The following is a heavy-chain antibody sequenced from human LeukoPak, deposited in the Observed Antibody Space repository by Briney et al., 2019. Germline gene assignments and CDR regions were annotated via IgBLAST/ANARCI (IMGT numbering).Heavy chain of an antibody. CDR3: AKDDRTSYSWSYYYGMDV. V-gene: IGHV3-30*04. CDR2: ISYDGSNK. J-gene: IGHJ6*02. CDR1: GFTFSSYA. D-gene: IGHD2-2*01. Sequence: PGGSLRLSCAASGFTFSSYAMHWVRQAPGKGLEWVAVISYDGSNKYYADSVKGRFTISRDNSKNTLYLQMNSLRAEDTAVYYCAKDDRTSYSWSYYYGMDVWGQGTTVTVSS.